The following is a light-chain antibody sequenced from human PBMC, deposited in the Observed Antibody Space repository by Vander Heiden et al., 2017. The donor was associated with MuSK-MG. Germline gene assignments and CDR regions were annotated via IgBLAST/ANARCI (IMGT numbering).Light chain of an antibody. CDR1: RLGPKS. CDR2: DDR. CDR3: QAWDNSRDHVV. V-gene: IGLV3-21*02. J-gene: IGLJ2*01. Sequence: SSVLTQPPSVSVAPGQTARTSCGGNRLGPKSVPWYQQNPGQAPVRVVFDDRERPSGIPDRFSGSNSGDTATLRTSRVAAGDEADDYCQAWDNSRDHVVFGGGTKLTVL.